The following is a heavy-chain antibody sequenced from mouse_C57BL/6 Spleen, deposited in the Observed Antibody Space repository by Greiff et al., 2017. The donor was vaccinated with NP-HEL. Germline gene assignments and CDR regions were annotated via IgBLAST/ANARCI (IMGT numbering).Heavy chain of an antibody. Sequence: EVQLQQSGPELVKPGASVKIPCKASGYTFTDYNMDWVKQSPGKSLEWIGDINPNNGGTIYNQKFKGKATLTVDTSSSTAYMVLRSLNAEDTAVYYCAKQNYYGNFDWYFEVWGTRTTVTVSS. CDR3: AKQNYYGNFDWYFEV. CDR2: INPNNGGT. J-gene: IGHJ1*03. CDR1: GYTFTDYN. D-gene: IGHD2-1*01. V-gene: IGHV1-18*01.